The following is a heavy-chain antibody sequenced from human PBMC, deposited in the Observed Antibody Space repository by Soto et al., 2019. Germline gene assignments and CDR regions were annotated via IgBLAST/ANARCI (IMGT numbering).Heavy chain of an antibody. V-gene: IGHV4-39*01. CDR3: ARLSVGRDYGDYLGWFDP. CDR2: IYYSEST. J-gene: IGHJ5*02. Sequence: SETLSLTCTVSGGSISSSSYYWGWIRQPPGKGLEWIGSIYYSESTYYNPSLKSRVTISVDTSKNQFSLKLSSVTAADTAVYYCARLSVGRDYGDYLGWFDPWGQGTLVTVSS. CDR1: GGSISSSSYY. D-gene: IGHD4-17*01.